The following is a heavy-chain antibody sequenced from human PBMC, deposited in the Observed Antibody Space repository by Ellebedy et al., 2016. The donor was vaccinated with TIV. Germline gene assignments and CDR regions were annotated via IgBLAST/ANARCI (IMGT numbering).Heavy chain of an antibody. D-gene: IGHD2-21*01. CDR3: ARQGDCGGDCYGLFDY. Sequence: GESLKISCKGSGYSFTSYWIGWVRQMPGKGLEWMGIIYPGDSDTRYSPSFQGQVTISADKSISTAYLQWSSLKASDTAMYYCARQGDCGGDCYGLFDYWGQGTLVTVSS. CDR2: IYPGDSDT. CDR1: GYSFTSYW. V-gene: IGHV5-51*01. J-gene: IGHJ4*02.